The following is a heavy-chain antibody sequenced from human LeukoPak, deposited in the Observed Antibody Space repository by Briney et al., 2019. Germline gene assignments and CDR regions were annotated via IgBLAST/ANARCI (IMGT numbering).Heavy chain of an antibody. CDR1: GFTFSTYG. CDR2: IWYDGSNR. V-gene: IGHV3-33*06. CDR3: AKVEYYDYVWGSYRPEYYFDY. D-gene: IGHD3-16*02. Sequence: PGGSLRLSCAASGFTFSTYGMHWVRQAPGKGLEWVALIWYDGSNRYYTNSVNGRFIISRDNSKNTLYLQMNSLRAEDTAVYYCAKVEYYDYVWGSYRPEYYFDYWGQGTLVTVSS. J-gene: IGHJ4*02.